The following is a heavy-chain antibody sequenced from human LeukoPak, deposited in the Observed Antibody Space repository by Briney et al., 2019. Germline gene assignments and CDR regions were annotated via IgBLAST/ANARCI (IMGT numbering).Heavy chain of an antibody. CDR2: ISSSGSTM. V-gene: IGHV3-48*03. Sequence: GGSLRLSCAASGFTFSSYEMNLVRQAPGKGLEWVSYISSSGSTMYYADSVKGRFTISRDNAKNSLYLQMNSLRAEDTAVYYCARGDPRVGATDYWGQGTLVTVSS. CDR1: GFTFSSYE. CDR3: ARGDPRVGATDY. D-gene: IGHD1-26*01. J-gene: IGHJ4*02.